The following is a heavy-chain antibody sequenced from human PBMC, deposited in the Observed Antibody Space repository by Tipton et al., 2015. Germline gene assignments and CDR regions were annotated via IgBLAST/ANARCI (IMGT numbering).Heavy chain of an antibody. J-gene: IGHJ4*02. D-gene: IGHD2-21*01. CDR1: GFTFSDYW. Sequence: SLRLSCAASGFTFSDYWMHWVRQAPGKGLVWVSRIRTDGTTTSYADSVKGRFTISRDNAKNTVYLQMNSLRVDDTAVYYCARDVDSFPAFDFWGQGTLVSVSS. V-gene: IGHV3-74*01. CDR3: ARDVDSFPAFDF. CDR2: IRTDGTTT.